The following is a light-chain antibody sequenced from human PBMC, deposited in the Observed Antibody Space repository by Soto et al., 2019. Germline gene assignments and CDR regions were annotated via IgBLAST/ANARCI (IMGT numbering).Light chain of an antibody. V-gene: IGLV2-14*01. CDR2: EVS. CDR1: SSDVGDYNY. J-gene: IGLJ1*01. CDR3: SSYTSTSTLHYV. Sequence: QSVLTQPASVSGSPGQSITISCTGTSSDVGDYNYVSWYQQHPGKAPKLMIYEVSNRPSGVSNRFSGSKSGNTASLTISGLQAEDEADYFCSSYTSTSTLHYVFGTGTKLTVL.